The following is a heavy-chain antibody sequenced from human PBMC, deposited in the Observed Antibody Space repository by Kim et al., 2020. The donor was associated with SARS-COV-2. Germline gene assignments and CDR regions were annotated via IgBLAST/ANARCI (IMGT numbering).Heavy chain of an antibody. CDR3: ARHEASITIFGVVPLGEGMDV. J-gene: IGHJ6*02. D-gene: IGHD3-3*01. Sequence: SETLSLTCTVSGGSISSSSYYWGWIRQPPGKGLEWIGSIYYSGSTDYNPSLKSRVTISVDTSKNQFSLKLSSVTAADTAVYYCARHEASITIFGVVPLGEGMDVWGQGTTVTVSS. CDR1: GGSISSSSYY. CDR2: IYYSGST. V-gene: IGHV4-39*01.